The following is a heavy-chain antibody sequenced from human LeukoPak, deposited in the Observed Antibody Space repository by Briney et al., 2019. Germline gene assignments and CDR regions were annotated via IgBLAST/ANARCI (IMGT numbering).Heavy chain of an antibody. V-gene: IGHV3-23*01. D-gene: IGHD7-27*01. CDR3: ASNWGGYYYYGMDV. CDR1: GFIFRSSA. J-gene: IGHJ6*02. Sequence: GGSLRLSCAASGFIFRSSAMSWVRQAPGKGLEWVSGISDSGDSTYYADSVKGRFTISRDNSKNTLYLQMNTLRAEDTAVYYCASNWGGYYYYGMDVWGQGTTVTVSS. CDR2: ISDSGDST.